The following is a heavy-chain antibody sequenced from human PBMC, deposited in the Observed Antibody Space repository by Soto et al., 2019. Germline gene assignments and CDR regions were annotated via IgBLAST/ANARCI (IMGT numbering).Heavy chain of an antibody. J-gene: IGHJ6*02. CDR3: ARGVVPAATRGYYYYGKDV. Sequence: SLTCTVSGGSIRSGGYYWSWIRQHPGKGLEWIGYIYYSGSTYYNPSLKSRVTISVDTSKNQFSLKLSSVTAADTAVYYCARGVVPAATRGYYYYGKDVWGQGNTVTV. D-gene: IGHD2-2*01. CDR2: IYYSGST. CDR1: GGSIRSGGYY. V-gene: IGHV4-31*03.